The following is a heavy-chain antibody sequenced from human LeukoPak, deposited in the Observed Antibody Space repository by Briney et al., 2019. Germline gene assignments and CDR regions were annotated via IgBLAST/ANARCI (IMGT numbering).Heavy chain of an antibody. D-gene: IGHD1-26*01. CDR2: INPNSGGT. CDR1: GYTFTGYY. V-gene: IGHV1-2*02. CDR3: AREPKGIVGAADY. J-gene: IGHJ4*02. Sequence: PGASVKVSCKASGYTFTGYYMHWVRQAPGQGLEWMGWINPNSGGTNYAQKFQGRVTMTRDTSISTAYMELSRLRSDDTAVYYCAREPKGIVGAADYWGQGTLVTVSS.